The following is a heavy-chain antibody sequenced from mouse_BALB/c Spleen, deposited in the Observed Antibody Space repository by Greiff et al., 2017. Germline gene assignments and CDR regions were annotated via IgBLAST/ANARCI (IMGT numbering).Heavy chain of an antibody. CDR1: GYTFTSYW. CDR2: IYPGSGST. V-gene: IGHV1S22*01. CDR3: SPDTSYAMDY. Sequence: LQQPGSELVRPGASVKLSCKASGYTFTSYWMHWVKQRPGQGLEWIGNIYPGSGSTNYDEKFKSKATLTVDTSSSTAYMQLSSLTSEDSAVYYCSPDTSYAMDYWGQGTSVTVSA. J-gene: IGHJ4*01.